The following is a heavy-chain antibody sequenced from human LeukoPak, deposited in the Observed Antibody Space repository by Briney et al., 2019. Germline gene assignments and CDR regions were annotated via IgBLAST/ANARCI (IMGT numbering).Heavy chain of an antibody. CDR1: GFTFKNYW. CDR2: INTDGSST. J-gene: IGHJ3*02. Sequence: GGSLRLSCAASGFTFKNYWMHWVRHAAGKGLVWVSNINTDGSSTNYAGSVKGRFTISRDNAKNTLYLQMNSLRPEDTAVYYCARGLGDGSIWGQGTMVTVSS. V-gene: IGHV3-74*01. D-gene: IGHD5-24*01. CDR3: ARGLGDGSI.